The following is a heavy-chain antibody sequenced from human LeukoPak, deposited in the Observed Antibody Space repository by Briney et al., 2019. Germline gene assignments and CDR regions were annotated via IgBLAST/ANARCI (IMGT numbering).Heavy chain of an antibody. CDR1: GYTFTSYY. J-gene: IGHJ4*02. CDR2: INPSGGST. CDR3: AREPAHSTCYFDF. V-gene: IGHV1-46*01. Sequence: ASVTVSCKASGYTFTSYYLHWVRQAPGQGLEWVGFINPSGGSTTYAQNFRDRVIMTRDTSTSTVFTELSSLRSEDTAMYYCAREPAHSTCYFDFWGQGTLVTVSS.